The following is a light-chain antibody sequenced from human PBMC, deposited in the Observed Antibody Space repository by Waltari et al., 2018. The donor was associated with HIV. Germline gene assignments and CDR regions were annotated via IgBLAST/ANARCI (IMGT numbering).Light chain of an antibody. V-gene: IGKV4-1*01. CDR1: QSVLYSSNNKNY. Sequence: DIVMTKSPDPLAVSLGERATIHCKSSQSVLYSSNNKNYLAWYKQKPGQPPKLLIYGASTRESGVPDRFSGSGSGTDFTLTISSLQAEDVAVYYCQQYYSTPLTFGPGTKVDIK. CDR2: GAS. J-gene: IGKJ3*01. CDR3: QQYYSTPLT.